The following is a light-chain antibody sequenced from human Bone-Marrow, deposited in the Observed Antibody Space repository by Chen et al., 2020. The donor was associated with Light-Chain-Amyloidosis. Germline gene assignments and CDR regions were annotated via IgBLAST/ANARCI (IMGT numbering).Light chain of an antibody. V-gene: IGLV6-57*01. Sequence: NFVLLQPHSVSESPGQTVTISCTRSSGYIASNYVHWYQQRPGRSPTIVIYEDNQRPTGVPDRFSGSIDRSSNSASLTISGLKTEDEGDYYGQSYDIAKVFGGGTKVTVL. CDR3: QSYDIAKV. CDR1: SGYIASNY. CDR2: EDN. J-gene: IGLJ2*01.